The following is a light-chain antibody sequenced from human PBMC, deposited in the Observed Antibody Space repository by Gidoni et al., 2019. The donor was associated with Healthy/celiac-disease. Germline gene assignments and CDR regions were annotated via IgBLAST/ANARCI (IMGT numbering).Light chain of an antibody. CDR3: QQYGSSPMCS. J-gene: IGKJ2*04. V-gene: IGKV3-20*01. CDR1: QSVSSSY. CDR2: GAS. Sequence: EIVLTQSPGTLSLSPGERATLSCRASQSVSSSYLAWYQQKPGQAPRLLIYGASSRATGIPDFTLTISRLEPEDFAVYYCQQYGSSPMCSFXXXTKLEIK.